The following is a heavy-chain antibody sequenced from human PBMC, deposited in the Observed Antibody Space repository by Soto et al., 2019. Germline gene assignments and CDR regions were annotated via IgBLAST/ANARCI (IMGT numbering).Heavy chain of an antibody. CDR1: GFTFNNYE. CDR3: ARENYDSSGYFLDY. J-gene: IGHJ4*02. D-gene: IGHD3-22*01. CDR2: ISSTGSHI. Sequence: LRLSCAASGFTFNNYEMSWVRQAPGKGLEWVSYISSTGSHIYYADSVRGRFTISRDDAKNSLYLQMNNLRAEDTAVYYCARENYDSSGYFLDYWGQGTLVTVSS. V-gene: IGHV3-48*03.